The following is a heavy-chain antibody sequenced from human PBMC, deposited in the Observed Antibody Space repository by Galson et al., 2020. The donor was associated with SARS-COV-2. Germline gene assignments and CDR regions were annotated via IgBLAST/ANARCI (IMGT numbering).Heavy chain of an antibody. CDR1: GFTFSSYD. CDR2: IGTAGDT. Sequence: GGSLRLSCAASGFTFSSYDMHWVRQATGKGLEWVSAIGTAGDTYYPGSVKGRFTISRENAKNSLYLQMNSLRAEDTAVYYCARAPTADCSGGSCPTAGMDVWGQGTTVTVSS. V-gene: IGHV3-13*01. CDR3: ARAPTADCSGGSCPTAGMDV. D-gene: IGHD2-15*01. J-gene: IGHJ6*02.